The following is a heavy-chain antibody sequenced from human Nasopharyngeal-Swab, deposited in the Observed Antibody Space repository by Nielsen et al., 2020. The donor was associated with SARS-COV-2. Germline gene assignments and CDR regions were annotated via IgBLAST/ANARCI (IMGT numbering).Heavy chain of an antibody. CDR3: ARDLTTVTSSISSVKRYNWFDP. D-gene: IGHD4-17*01. CDR2: ISAYNGNT. CDR1: GYTFTSYG. Sequence: ASVKVSCKASGYTFTSYGISGVRQAPGQGLEWMGWISAYNGNTNYAQKLQGRVTITTDISTSTAYMELRSLRSDDTAVYYCARDLTTVTSSISSVKRYNWFDPWGQGTLVTVSS. V-gene: IGHV1-18*04. J-gene: IGHJ5*02.